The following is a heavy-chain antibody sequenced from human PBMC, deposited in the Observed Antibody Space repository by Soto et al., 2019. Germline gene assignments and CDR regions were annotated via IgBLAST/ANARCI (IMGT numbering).Heavy chain of an antibody. V-gene: IGHV1-69*01. CDR2: IIPIFGTA. D-gene: IGHD1-26*01. CDR1: GGTFSSYA. CDR3: ARDGRRGSYLLIGQRWFDP. J-gene: IGHJ5*02. Sequence: QVQLVQSGAEVKKPGCSVKVSCKASGGTFSSYAISWVRQAPGQGLEWMGGIIPIFGTANYAQKFQGRVTITADESTSTAYMELSSLRSEDTAVYYCARDGRRGSYLLIGQRWFDPWGQGTLVTVSS.